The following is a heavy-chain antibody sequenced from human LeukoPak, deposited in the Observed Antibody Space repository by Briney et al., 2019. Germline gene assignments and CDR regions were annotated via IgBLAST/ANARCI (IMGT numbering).Heavy chain of an antibody. J-gene: IGHJ4*02. V-gene: IGHV3-23*01. D-gene: IGHD6-19*01. CDR3: AKAGALAVAGNFDY. CDR1: GLTFSSYA. Sequence: PGGSLRLSCAPSGLTFSSYAMSWVRQAPAKGREWVSAISGSGGSTYYADSAKGRFTISRDNSKNTLYLQMNSLRAEDTAVYYCAKAGALAVAGNFDYWGQGTLVTVSS. CDR2: ISGSGGST.